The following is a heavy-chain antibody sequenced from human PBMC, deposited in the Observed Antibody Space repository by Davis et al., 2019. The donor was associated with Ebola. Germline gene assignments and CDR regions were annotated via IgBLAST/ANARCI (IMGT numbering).Heavy chain of an antibody. CDR2: IRSKANSYAT. V-gene: IGHV3-73*01. J-gene: IGHJ4*02. CDR1: GFTFSGSA. CDR3: TSTAGTELDY. Sequence: GGSLRLSCAASGFTFSGSAMHWVRQASGKGPEWVGRIRSKANSYATAYAASVKGRFTISRDDSKNTAYLQMNSLKTEDTAVYYCTSTAGTELDYWGQGTLVTVSS. D-gene: IGHD6-13*01.